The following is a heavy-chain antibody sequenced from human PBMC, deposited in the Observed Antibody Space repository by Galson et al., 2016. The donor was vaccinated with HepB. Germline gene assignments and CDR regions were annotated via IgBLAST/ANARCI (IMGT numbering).Heavy chain of an antibody. CDR2: LSPSGTST. CDR3: ARDQRWLQFGKDAFDL. J-gene: IGHJ3*01. CDR1: RFTFSSYG. V-gene: IGHV3-23*01. D-gene: IGHD5-24*01. Sequence: SLRPSCAASRFTFSSYGMSWVRQAPGKGLEWVSGLSPSGTSTHYADSVKGRFSISRDNSKTTLYLQMNSLRVEDTALYYCARDQRWLQFGKDAFDLWGQGTFVIVSS.